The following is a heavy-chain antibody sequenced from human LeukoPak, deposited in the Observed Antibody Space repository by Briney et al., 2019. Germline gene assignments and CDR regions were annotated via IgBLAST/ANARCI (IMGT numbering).Heavy chain of an antibody. CDR3: ARSSTFYYDSSGYSDAFDI. CDR2: IYYSGST. Sequence: PSETLSLTCTVSGGSITSSHYWGWIRQPPGKGLEWIGSIYYSGSTSYSPSLRSRVTISVDTSKDQFSLKLSSVTAADTAVYYCARSSTFYYDSSGYSDAFDIWGQGTMVTVSS. D-gene: IGHD3-22*01. V-gene: IGHV4-39*01. CDR1: GGSITSSHY. J-gene: IGHJ3*02.